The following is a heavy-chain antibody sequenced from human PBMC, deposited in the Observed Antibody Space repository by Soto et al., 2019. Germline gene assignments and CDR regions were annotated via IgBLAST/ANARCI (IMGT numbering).Heavy chain of an antibody. D-gene: IGHD3-22*01. Sequence: PSETLSLTCTVSGGPISSYYWSWIRQPPGKGLEWIGYIYYSGSTNYNPSLKSRVTISVDTSKNQFSLKLSSVTAADTAVYYCASENYYYDSSVWFDPWGQGTLVTVSS. CDR3: ASENYYYDSSVWFDP. CDR2: IYYSGST. J-gene: IGHJ5*02. V-gene: IGHV4-59*01. CDR1: GGPISSYY.